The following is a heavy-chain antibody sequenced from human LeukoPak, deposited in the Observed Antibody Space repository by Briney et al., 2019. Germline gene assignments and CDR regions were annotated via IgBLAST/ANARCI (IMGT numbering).Heavy chain of an antibody. CDR2: IYYSGTT. CDR1: GDSISTSSYY. CDR3: ARHKDYYYSYMDV. V-gene: IGHV4-39*01. J-gene: IGHJ6*03. Sequence: SETLSLTCSVSGDSISTSSYYWGWIPQPPGKGLKWIGAIYYSGTTYYNPSLTSRVTISVDTSKNQFSLKLSSVAAADTAVYYCARHKDYYYSYMDVWGKGTTVTISS.